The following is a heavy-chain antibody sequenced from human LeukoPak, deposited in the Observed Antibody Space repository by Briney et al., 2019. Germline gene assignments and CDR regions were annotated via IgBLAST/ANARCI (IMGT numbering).Heavy chain of an antibody. CDR1: GYTFTGYN. V-gene: IGHV1-18*04. J-gene: IGHJ4*02. CDR2: VSGLNGNT. D-gene: IGHD2-2*01. CDR3: ARGLGYCSTTTCYGELPGDY. Sequence: GASVKVSCKASGYTFTGYNMHWVRQAPGQGLEWMGRVSGLNGNTKYAENLQGRVTMTTDTSTTTAYMELRGLRSDDTAVYYCARGLGYCSTTTCYGELPGDYWSQGTLVTVSS.